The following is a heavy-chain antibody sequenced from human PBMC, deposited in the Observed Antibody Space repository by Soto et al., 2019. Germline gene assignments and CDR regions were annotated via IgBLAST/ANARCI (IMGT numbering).Heavy chain of an antibody. CDR3: ASTNGGYQLPLDS. Sequence: QVQLVQSGAEVKKPGSSVKVSCKASGGTFSSYTISWVRQAPGQGLEWMGRIIPILGIANYAQKFQGRVTITADKSTSTAYMELSSLRSEDTAVYYCASTNGGYQLPLDSWGQGTLVTVSS. CDR1: GGTFSSYT. J-gene: IGHJ4*02. V-gene: IGHV1-69*02. CDR2: IIPILGIA. D-gene: IGHD2-2*01.